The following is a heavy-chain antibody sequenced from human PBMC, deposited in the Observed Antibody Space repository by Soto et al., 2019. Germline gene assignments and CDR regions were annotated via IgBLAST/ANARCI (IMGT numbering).Heavy chain of an antibody. CDR1: GFTFSSYW. J-gene: IGHJ6*02. CDR3: ARETPPAYYYYGMDV. V-gene: IGHV3-74*01. CDR2: INSDGSST. Sequence: GGSLRLSCAASGFTFSSYWMHWVRQAPGKGLVWVSRINSDGSSTSYADSVKGRFIIPRDNAKNTLYLQMNSLRAEDTAVYYCARETPPAYYYYGMDVWGQGTTVTVSS.